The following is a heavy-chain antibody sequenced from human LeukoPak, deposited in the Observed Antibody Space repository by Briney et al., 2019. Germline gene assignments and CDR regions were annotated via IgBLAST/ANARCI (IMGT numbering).Heavy chain of an antibody. D-gene: IGHD3-22*01. V-gene: IGHV3-64*01. CDR1: GFTFRSYA. CDR2: ISTNGVYT. CDR3: ARGKYYYDRSFSSGVFDY. J-gene: IGHJ4*02. Sequence: GGSLRLSCAASGFTFRSYAMHWVRQAPGKGLEYVSAISTNGVYTYYANSVQGRFTISRDNSKNTSYLQMGSLRAEDMAVYYCARGKYYYDRSFSSGVFDYWGQGTLVTVSS.